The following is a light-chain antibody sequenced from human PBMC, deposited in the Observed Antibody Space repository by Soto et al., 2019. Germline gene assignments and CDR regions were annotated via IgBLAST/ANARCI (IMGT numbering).Light chain of an antibody. J-gene: IGKJ2*01. CDR1: QSINTW. Sequence: DIQMTQSPSTLSASVGDRVIITCRASQSINTWLAWYQQKPGKAPKLLIYKASSLGSGVPSRFSGSGSGTDFTLTISSLQPDDFAIYYCQQYNSHSSYTFGQGTKLEIK. V-gene: IGKV1-5*03. CDR2: KAS. CDR3: QQYNSHSSYT.